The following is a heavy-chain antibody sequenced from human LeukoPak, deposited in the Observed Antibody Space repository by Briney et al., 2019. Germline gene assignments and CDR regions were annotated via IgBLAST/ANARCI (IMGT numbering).Heavy chain of an antibody. CDR3: ARGTMGYYFDY. D-gene: IGHD2-8*01. V-gene: IGHV4-59*01. Sequence: SETLSLTCTVSGGSISSYYWSWIRQPPGKGLEWIGYIYYSGSTNYNPSLKSRVTISLDTSKNQISLRLSSVTAADTAVYYCARGTMGYYFDYWGQGTLVTVSS. CDR2: IYYSGST. J-gene: IGHJ4*02. CDR1: GGSISSYY.